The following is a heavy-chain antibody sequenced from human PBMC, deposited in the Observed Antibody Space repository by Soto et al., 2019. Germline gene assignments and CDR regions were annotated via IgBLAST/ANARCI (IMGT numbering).Heavy chain of an antibody. CDR3: VRLPCSGGGCFYWYFDL. D-gene: IGHD2-15*01. CDR1: GGSITNNDYF. Sequence: QVQVQESGPGLVKPSETLSLTCSVSGGSITNNDYFWGWIRQSPGKGLEWIGGIYYTGTTYYNPSLQSRVSISVDTSKNQFSLHLSSVTAADTAMYYCVRLPCSGGGCFYWYFDLWGRGALVSVSS. J-gene: IGHJ2*01. V-gene: IGHV4-39*01. CDR2: IYYTGTT.